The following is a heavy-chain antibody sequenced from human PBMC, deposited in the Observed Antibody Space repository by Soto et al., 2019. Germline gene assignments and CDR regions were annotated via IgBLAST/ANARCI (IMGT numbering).Heavy chain of an antibody. Sequence: QVQLVESGGGVVQPGRSLRLSCAASGFTFSSYAMHWVRQAPGKGLEWVAVISYDGSNKYYADSVKGRFTISRDNSKNTLCLQMNRLRAEDTAVYYCASDGVFGVVIPFYYYYGMDVWGQGTTVTVSS. CDR1: GFTFSSYA. D-gene: IGHD3-3*01. CDR2: ISYDGSNK. J-gene: IGHJ6*02. V-gene: IGHV3-30-3*01. CDR3: ASDGVFGVVIPFYYYYGMDV.